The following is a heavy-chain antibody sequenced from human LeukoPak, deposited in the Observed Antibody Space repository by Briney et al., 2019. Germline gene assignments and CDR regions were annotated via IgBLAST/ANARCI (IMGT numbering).Heavy chain of an antibody. CDR2: ISSSSSYI. V-gene: IGHV3-21*04. Sequence: GGSLRLSCAASGFTFSSYSMNWVRQAPGKGLEWVSSISSSSSYIYYADSVKGRFTISRDNSKNTLYLQMSSLRAEDTAVYYCAKRGLYSSSSGGESWGQGTLVTVSS. CDR1: GFTFSSYS. CDR3: AKRGLYSSSSGGES. J-gene: IGHJ4*02. D-gene: IGHD6-6*01.